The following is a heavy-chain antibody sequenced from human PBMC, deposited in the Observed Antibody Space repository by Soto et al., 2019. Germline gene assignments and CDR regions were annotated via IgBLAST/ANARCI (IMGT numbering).Heavy chain of an antibody. Sequence: QVHLVQSGGEVKKPGASVKVSCKASGYTLKNYGIGWVQQAPGLGPEWVGWIKVDNGDTKYAEKLQGRVTLTTDTSTSTAYMELRNLRSDDTAFYYCARSRYYFDYWGQGTLVTVSS. CDR3: ARSRYYFDY. CDR2: IKVDNGDT. V-gene: IGHV1-18*01. J-gene: IGHJ4*02. CDR1: GYTLKNYG.